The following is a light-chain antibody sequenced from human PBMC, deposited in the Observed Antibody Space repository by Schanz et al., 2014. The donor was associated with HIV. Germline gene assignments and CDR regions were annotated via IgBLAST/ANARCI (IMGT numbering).Light chain of an antibody. CDR3: QQYAVSSWT. CDR1: QDIGND. V-gene: IGKV1-17*01. Sequence: DIQMTQSPSSQSASVGDRVTLTCRASQDIGNDLGWYQQKPGQAPKRLIYAASSLQSGVPSRFSGSGSGTEFTLTISSLQPDDFATYYCQQYAVSSWTFG. CDR2: AAS. J-gene: IGKJ1*01.